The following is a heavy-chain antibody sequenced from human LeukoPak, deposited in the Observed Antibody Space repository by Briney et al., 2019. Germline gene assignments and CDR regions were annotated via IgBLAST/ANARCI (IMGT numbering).Heavy chain of an antibody. CDR2: IYTSGST. CDR1: GGSISSYY. V-gene: IGHV4-4*07. D-gene: IGHD3-3*02. CDR3: ARGDSFLEWRRRHYYYYYMDV. J-gene: IGHJ6*03. Sequence: PSETLSLTCTVSGGSISSYYWSWIRQPAGKGLEWIGRIYTSGSTNYNPSLKSRVTMSVDTSKNQFSLKLSSVTAADTVVYYCARGDSFLEWRRRHYYYYYMDVWGKGTTVTVSS.